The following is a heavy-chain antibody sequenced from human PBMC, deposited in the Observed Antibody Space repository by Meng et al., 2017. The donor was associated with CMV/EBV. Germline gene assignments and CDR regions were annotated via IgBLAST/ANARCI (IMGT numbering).Heavy chain of an antibody. D-gene: IGHD5-18*01. V-gene: IGHV1-8*02. CDR1: GYTFTTYD. Sequence: ASVKVSCKASGYTFTTYDINWVRQATGQGLEWMGWINSYSGDTVHKQKFQGRVTMTRNTSTSTVYMELTSLRSEDTAVYYCARGGYSQSLDYWGQGTLVTVSS. CDR2: INSYSGDT. J-gene: IGHJ4*02. CDR3: ARGGYSQSLDY.